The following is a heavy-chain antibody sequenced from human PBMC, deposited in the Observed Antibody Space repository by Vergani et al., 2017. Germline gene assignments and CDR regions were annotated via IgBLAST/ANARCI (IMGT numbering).Heavy chain of an antibody. J-gene: IGHJ6*02. Sequence: QVQLVQSGAEVKRPGASVKVSCKASGYSFTSYYMHWVRQAPGQGLEWMGILKPSGGFTRNAQKFQGRVSMTSDTSTSTVYMELSGLRLEDTAVYYCTTGMMGATQINYHGMYVWGQGTTVTVSS. CDR3: TTGMMGATQINYHGMYV. D-gene: IGHD1-26*01. V-gene: IGHV1-46*03. CDR1: GYSFTSYY. CDR2: LKPSGGFT.